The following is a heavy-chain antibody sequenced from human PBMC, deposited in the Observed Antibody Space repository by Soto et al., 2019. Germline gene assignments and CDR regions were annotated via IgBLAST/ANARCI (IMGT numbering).Heavy chain of an antibody. Sequence: QVQLVQSGAEVKKPGASVKVSCKASGYTFTSYDINWVRQATGQGLEWMGWMNPNSGNTGYAQKFQARVTKTRNTSISTAYMELSSLRSEGTAVYYCARFDTAMAVNWFDPWGQGTLVTVSS. D-gene: IGHD5-18*01. J-gene: IGHJ5*02. CDR2: MNPNSGNT. CDR1: GYTFTSYD. CDR3: ARFDTAMAVNWFDP. V-gene: IGHV1-8*01.